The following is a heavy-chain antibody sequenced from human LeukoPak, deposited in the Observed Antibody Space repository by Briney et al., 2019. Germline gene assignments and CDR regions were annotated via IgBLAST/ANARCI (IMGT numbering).Heavy chain of an antibody. CDR3: AREGHSGSYSDAFDI. J-gene: IGHJ3*02. V-gene: IGHV4-59*01. CDR1: GGSISSYY. Sequence: PSETLSLTCTVSGGSISSYYWSWIRQPPGKGLEWIGYIYYSGSTNYNPSLKSRVTISVDTSKNQFSLKLSSVTAADTAVYYCAREGHSGSYSDAFDIWGQGTMVTVSS. D-gene: IGHD1-26*01. CDR2: IYYSGST.